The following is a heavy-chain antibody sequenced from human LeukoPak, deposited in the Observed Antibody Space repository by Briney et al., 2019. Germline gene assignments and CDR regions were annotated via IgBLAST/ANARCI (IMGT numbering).Heavy chain of an antibody. CDR3: ESRHYYYIDV. CDR2: ITGSGGST. Sequence: GGSLRLSCAASGLTFNNYVMTWVRQPPGKGLGWVSAITGSGGSTYYADSLKGRFTISRDNSKNTLYLQMNSLRAEDTAVYYCESRHYYYIDVWGKGTTVTVSS. J-gene: IGHJ6*03. CDR1: GLTFNNYV. V-gene: IGHV3-23*01.